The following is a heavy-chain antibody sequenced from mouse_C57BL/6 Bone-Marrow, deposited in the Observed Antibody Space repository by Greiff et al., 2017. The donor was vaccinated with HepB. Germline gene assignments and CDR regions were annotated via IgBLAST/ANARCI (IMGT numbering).Heavy chain of an antibody. J-gene: IGHJ1*03. D-gene: IGHD1-1*01. CDR3: ARSYYGSRENWYFDV. Sequence: QVQLQQSGPELVKPGASVKISCKASGYAFSSSWMNWVKQRPGKGLEWIGRIYPGDGDTNYKGKFKGKATLTADKSSSTAYMQLSSLTSEDSAVYFCARSYYGSRENWYFDVWGTGTTVTVSS. V-gene: IGHV1-82*01. CDR2: IYPGDGDT. CDR1: GYAFSSSW.